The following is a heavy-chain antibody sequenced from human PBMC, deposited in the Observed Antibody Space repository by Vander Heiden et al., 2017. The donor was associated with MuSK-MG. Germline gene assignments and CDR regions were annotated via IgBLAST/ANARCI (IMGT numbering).Heavy chain of an antibody. CDR2: MNPNSGAT. CDR3: ARGGRGGGNPTYWNFDF. CDR1: GYTFTGYY. J-gene: IGHJ2*01. D-gene: IGHD2-15*01. Sequence: QVQLVQSGAEVKRPGASVKVSCKASGYTFTGYYIHWVRQAPGQGLEWMGWMNPNSGATNDAQKLRGRVTMTRDTSGSTAYMELTRLTFDDTAVYYCARGGRGGGNPTYWNFDFWGRGTLVTVSS. V-gene: IGHV1-2*02.